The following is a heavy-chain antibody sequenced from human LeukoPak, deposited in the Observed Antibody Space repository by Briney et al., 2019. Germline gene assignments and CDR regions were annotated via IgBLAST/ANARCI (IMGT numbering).Heavy chain of an antibody. V-gene: IGHV3-21*01. Sequence: GGSLRLSCAASGFTFSSYSMSWVRQAPGKGLEWVSSITFGSTYIYYADSVEGRFTISRDNAKNSLYLQLNSLRAEDTAVYYCARAVGHCSTTSCYAWLDPWGQGTLVTVSS. CDR3: ARAVGHCSTTSCYAWLDP. J-gene: IGHJ5*02. CDR2: ITFGSTYI. CDR1: GFTFSSYS. D-gene: IGHD2-2*01.